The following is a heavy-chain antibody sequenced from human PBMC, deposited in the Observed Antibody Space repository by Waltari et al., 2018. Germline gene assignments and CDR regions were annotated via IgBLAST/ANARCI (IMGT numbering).Heavy chain of an antibody. CDR3: ATEGYYGSGSTDY. D-gene: IGHD3-10*01. CDR2: IIPIFGTA. Sequence: QVQLVQSGAEVKKPGSSVKVSCKASGGTFSSYAISWVRRAPGQGLEWMGGIIPIFGTANYAQKFQGRVTITTDESTSTAYMELSSLRSEDTAVYYCATEGYYGSGSTDYWGQGTLVTVSS. J-gene: IGHJ4*02. CDR1: GGTFSSYA. V-gene: IGHV1-69*05.